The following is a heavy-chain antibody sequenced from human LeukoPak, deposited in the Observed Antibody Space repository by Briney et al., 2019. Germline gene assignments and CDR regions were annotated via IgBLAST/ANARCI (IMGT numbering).Heavy chain of an antibody. Sequence: GGSLRLSCAASGFTFSSYGMHWVRQAPGKGLEWVAVISYDGSNKYYADSVKGRFTISRDNSKNTLYLQMNSLRAEDTAVHYCAKDHVGDSSGWFAPWGQGTLVTVSS. CDR2: ISYDGSNK. CDR3: AKDHVGDSSGWFAP. CDR1: GFTFSSYG. V-gene: IGHV3-30*18. J-gene: IGHJ5*02. D-gene: IGHD6-19*01.